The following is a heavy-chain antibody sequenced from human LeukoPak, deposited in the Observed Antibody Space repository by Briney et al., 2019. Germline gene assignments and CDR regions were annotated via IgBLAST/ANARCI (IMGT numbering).Heavy chain of an antibody. CDR2: IKSKSDGGAT. CDR3: ATDLLAVAATSFDY. J-gene: IGHJ4*02. V-gene: IGHV3-15*01. CDR1: GFTFSNAW. Sequence: PGGSLRLSCAASGFTFSNAWMSWVRQAPGKGLEGVGGIKSKSDGGATDYAAPVKGRFTISRDDSNNTLFLQMNSLKTEDTAVYYCATDLLAVAATSFDYWGQGTLVTVSS. D-gene: IGHD2-15*01.